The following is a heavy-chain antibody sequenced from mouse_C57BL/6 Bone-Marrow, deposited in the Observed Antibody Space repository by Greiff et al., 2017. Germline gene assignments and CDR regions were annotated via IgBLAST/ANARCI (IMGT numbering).Heavy chain of an antibody. CDR1: GYSFTSYY. CDR2: IYPGSGNT. Sequence: LVESGPELVKPGASVKISCKGSGYSFTSYYIHWVKQRPGQGLEWIGWIYPGSGNTKYNEKFKGKATLTADTSSSTAYMQLSSLTSEDSAVYYCAHEGYFDYWGQGTTLTVSS. V-gene: IGHV1-66*01. CDR3: AHEGYFDY. J-gene: IGHJ2*01.